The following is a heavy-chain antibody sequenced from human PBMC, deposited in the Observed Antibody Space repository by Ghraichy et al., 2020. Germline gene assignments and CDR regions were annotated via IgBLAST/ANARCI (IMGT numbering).Heavy chain of an antibody. V-gene: IGHV3-23*01. J-gene: IGHJ6*02. CDR3: AKDLSYYDILTGYYYYYYGMDV. D-gene: IGHD3-9*01. CDR2: ISGSGGST. CDR1: GFTFSSYA. Sequence: GSLNISCAASGFTFSSYAMSWVRQAPGKGLEWVSAISGSGGSTYYADSVKGRFTISRDNSKNTLYLQMNSLRAEDTAVYYCAKDLSYYDILTGYYYYYYGMDVWGQGTTVTVSS.